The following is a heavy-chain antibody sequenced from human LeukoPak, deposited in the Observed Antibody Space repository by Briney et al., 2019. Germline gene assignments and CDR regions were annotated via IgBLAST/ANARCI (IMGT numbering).Heavy chain of an antibody. D-gene: IGHD1-26*01. CDR3: ARVRDWDLLRLFDY. V-gene: IGHV1-2*02. CDR1: EYTFTGYY. J-gene: IGHJ4*02. CDR2: INPNSSGT. Sequence: GASVKVSCKASEYTFTGYYMHWVRQAPGQGLEWMGWINPNSSGTNYAQKFEGRVTMTRDTSISTTYMELSRLRFDDTAVYSCARVRDWDLLRLFDYWGQGTLVTVSS.